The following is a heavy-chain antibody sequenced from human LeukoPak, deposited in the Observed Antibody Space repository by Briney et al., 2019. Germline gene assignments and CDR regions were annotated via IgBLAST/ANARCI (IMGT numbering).Heavy chain of an antibody. D-gene: IGHD1-26*01. CDR1: RVTFSVDS. V-gene: IGHV3-21*01. Sequence: GGSLRLSCAASRVTFSVDSMNSVRQAPGKGLEWVSSISSSSSYIYYADSVKGRFTISRDNAKNTLYLQMNSLRAEDTAVYYCAISSVGALSYFDFWGQGTLVSVSS. CDR2: ISSSSSYI. CDR3: AISSVGALSYFDF. J-gene: IGHJ4*02.